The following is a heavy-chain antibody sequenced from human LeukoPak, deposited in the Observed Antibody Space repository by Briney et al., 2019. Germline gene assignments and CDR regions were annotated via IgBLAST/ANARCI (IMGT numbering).Heavy chain of an antibody. CDR3: AREGGVFKWGMDV. J-gene: IGHJ6*02. CDR2: IKPHNGDT. Sequence: ASVKVSCKASGYTFTDYHMHWVRQAPGQGLEWMGRIKPHNGDTDCAQRFQGRVTLTRDTSIRTAYMELSSLRSEDTAVYYCAREGGVFKWGMDVWGQGTTVTVSS. D-gene: IGHD3-16*01. CDR1: GYTFTDYH. V-gene: IGHV1-2*06.